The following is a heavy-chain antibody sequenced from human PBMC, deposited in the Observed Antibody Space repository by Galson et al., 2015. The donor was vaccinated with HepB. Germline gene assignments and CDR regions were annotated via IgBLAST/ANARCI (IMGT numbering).Heavy chain of an antibody. V-gene: IGHV3-48*04. Sequence: SLRLSCAASGFTFSSYPINWVRQAPGKGLEWISYISRSGSTVYFADSVKGRFTISRDNAKNSLYLQMNSLRAEDTAVYYCARDSSSWYFFDYWGQGTLVTVSS. CDR2: ISRSGSTV. J-gene: IGHJ4*02. CDR3: ARDSSSWYFFDY. D-gene: IGHD6-13*01. CDR1: GFTFSSYP.